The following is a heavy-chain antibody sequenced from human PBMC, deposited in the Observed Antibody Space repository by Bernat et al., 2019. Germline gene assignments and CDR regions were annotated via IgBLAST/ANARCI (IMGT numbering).Heavy chain of an antibody. D-gene: IGHD1-26*01. CDR1: GFTFSSYG. J-gene: IGHJ6*02. CDR2: IWYDGSNK. Sequence: QVQLMESGGGVVQPGRSLRLSCAASGFTFSSYGMHWVRQAPGKGLEWVAVIWYDGSNKYYADSVKGRFTISRDNSKNTLYLQMNSLRAEDTAVYYCARDRSRGLATVGEHYYYGMDVWGQGTTVTVSS. CDR3: ARDRSRGLATVGEHYYYGMDV. V-gene: IGHV3-33*01.